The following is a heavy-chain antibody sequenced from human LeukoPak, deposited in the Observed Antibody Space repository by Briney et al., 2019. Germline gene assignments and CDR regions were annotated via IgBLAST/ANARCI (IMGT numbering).Heavy chain of an antibody. Sequence: PGGSLRLSCAASGFSFSNHWMHWVCQVPGKGLVWVSRINSDGSSTTYADSVKGRFTISRDNAKNTLYLQMNSLRDEDTAVYYCTRDVSQSSSWYGEFDYWGQGTQVTVSS. CDR2: INSDGSST. CDR3: TRDVSQSSSWYGEFDY. V-gene: IGHV3-74*03. CDR1: GFSFSNHW. J-gene: IGHJ4*02. D-gene: IGHD6-13*01.